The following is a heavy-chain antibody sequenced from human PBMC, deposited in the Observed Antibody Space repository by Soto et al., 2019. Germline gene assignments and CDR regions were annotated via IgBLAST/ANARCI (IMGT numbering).Heavy chain of an antibody. J-gene: IGHJ6*02. D-gene: IGHD6-13*01. Sequence: QVQLVQSGAEAKKPGSSVKVSCKTSGGTFSSYAISWVRQAPGQGLEWMGGIVHLFRTTNYAQKFQGRVTITADTSTYTVYMERSGLRSGDTAVYYCARGGYSSTWSNLLDRSGLDVWGQGTTVTVSS. V-gene: IGHV1-69*06. CDR3: ARGGYSSTWSNLLDRSGLDV. CDR1: GGTFSSYA. CDR2: IVHLFRTT.